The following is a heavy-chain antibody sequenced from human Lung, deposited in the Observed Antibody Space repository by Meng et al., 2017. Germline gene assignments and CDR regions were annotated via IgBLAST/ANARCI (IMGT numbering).Heavy chain of an antibody. CDR3: ARSQQWLDS. CDR1: GDSVASNSAA. J-gene: IGHJ4*02. CDR2: TNYRSKWYN. Sequence: HLQHPGPGRVKPSQTLSPTGAISGDSVASNSAAWNWIRQSPSRGLEWLGRTNYRSKWYNGYAVSVRSRITTNPDTSKNQFSLQRNSVTPEDTAVYYCARSQQWLDSWGQGTLVTVSS. D-gene: IGHD6-19*01. V-gene: IGHV6-1*01.